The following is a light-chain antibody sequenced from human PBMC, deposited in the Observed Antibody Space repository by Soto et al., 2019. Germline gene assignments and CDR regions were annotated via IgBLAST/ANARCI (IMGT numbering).Light chain of an antibody. Sequence: QSVLTQPASVSGSPGQSITISCTGTGSDIGNYNYVSWYQQHPGKAPKLMIYGVSNRPSGVSNRFSGSKSGNAASLTISGLQAEDEADYYCSSYTSSSTPCVFGTGTKLTVL. CDR2: GVS. V-gene: IGLV2-14*01. CDR1: GSDIGNYNY. CDR3: SSYTSSSTPCV. J-gene: IGLJ1*01.